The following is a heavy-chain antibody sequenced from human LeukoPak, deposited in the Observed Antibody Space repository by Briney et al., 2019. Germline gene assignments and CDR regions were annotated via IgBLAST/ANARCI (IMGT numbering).Heavy chain of an antibody. V-gene: IGHV3-7*01. D-gene: IGHD3-16*01. Sequence: PGGSLRLSCAASGFSFSSYWMSWVRQAPGKGLEWVAYIKHDGIEKYYVDSVKGRFTISRDNAKNSLYLQMDSLRAEDTAVYYCATPKGGSDYWGQGTLLTVSS. CDR2: IKHDGIEK. CDR3: ATPKGGSDY. CDR1: GFSFSSYW. J-gene: IGHJ4*02.